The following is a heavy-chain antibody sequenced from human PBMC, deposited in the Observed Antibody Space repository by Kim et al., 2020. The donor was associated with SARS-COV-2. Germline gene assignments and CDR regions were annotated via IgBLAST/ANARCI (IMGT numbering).Heavy chain of an antibody. J-gene: IGHJ6*03. D-gene: IGHD6-13*01. CDR3: ASVAAAGPYYYYYYMDV. Sequence: VEGRFALSRDNSKNTLYLQMNSLGAEDTAVYYCASVAAAGPYYYYYYMDVWGKGTTVTVSS. V-gene: IGHV3-30*07.